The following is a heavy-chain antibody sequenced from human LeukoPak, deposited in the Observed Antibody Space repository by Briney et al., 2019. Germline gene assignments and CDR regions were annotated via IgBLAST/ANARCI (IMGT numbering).Heavy chain of an antibody. CDR2: MNPNSGNT. CDR1: GYTFTSYD. CDR3: ARGGAVVVAATLDY. J-gene: IGHJ4*02. D-gene: IGHD2-15*01. Sequence: ASVKVSCKASGYTFTSYDINWVRQATGQGLEWMGWMNPNSGNTGYAQKFQGRVTMTRNTSISTAYMELSSLRSEDTAVYYCARGGAVVVAATLDYWGQGTLVTVSS. V-gene: IGHV1-8*01.